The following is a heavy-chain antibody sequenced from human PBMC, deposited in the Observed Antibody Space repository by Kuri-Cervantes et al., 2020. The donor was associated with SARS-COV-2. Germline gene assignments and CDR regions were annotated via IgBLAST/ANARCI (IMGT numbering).Heavy chain of an antibody. CDR2: IIPILGIA. Sequence: SVKVSCKASGGTFSSYAISWVRQAPGQGLEWMGRIIPILGIANYAQKFQGRVTITADKSTSTAYMELSSLRSEDTAVDYCARDPGIRARYGMDVWGQGTTVTVSS. CDR1: GGTFSSYA. CDR3: ARDPGIRARYGMDV. D-gene: IGHD3-10*01. V-gene: IGHV1-69*04. J-gene: IGHJ6*02.